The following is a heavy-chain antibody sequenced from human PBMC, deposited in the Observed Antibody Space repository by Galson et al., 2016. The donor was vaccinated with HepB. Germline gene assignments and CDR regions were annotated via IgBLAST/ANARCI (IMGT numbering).Heavy chain of an antibody. J-gene: IGHJ5*01. Sequence: VKPTQTLXXTCTFXXFSHXXXGMGVGWXXXPPGKALEXLALIYWDDVKRYSPSLKSRLTITKDTSKNQVVLXMTNMDPLDTATNYCAHRRHSYGLGSHGFXXWGPXTLXXVSS. CDR3: AHRRHSYGLGSHGFXX. CDR2: IYWDDVK. CDR1: XFSHXXXGMG. V-gene: IGHV2-5*02. D-gene: IGHD3-10*01.